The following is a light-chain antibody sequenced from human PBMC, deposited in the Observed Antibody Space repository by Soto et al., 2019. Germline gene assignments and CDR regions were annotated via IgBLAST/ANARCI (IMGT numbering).Light chain of an antibody. CDR1: TSDVGTYDS. CDR3: GSFAGPVWV. Sequence: QSALTQPPSASGSPGQSVTISCTGTTSDVGTYDSVSWYQQHPGKAPKLIIYEVNKRPSGVPDRFSGSKSGNTASLTVSGLQAEDEANYYCGSFAGPVWVFGGGTQLTVL. CDR2: EVN. J-gene: IGLJ3*02. V-gene: IGLV2-8*01.